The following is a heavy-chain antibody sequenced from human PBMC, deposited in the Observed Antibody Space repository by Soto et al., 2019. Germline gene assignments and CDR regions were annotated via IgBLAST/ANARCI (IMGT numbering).Heavy chain of an antibody. CDR2: IRNGGDT. V-gene: IGHV3-66*01. Sequence: GGSLRLSCAASGFSVSSNYMNWVRQAPGKGLEWVSIIRNGGDTYYADSVKDRFTVSRDNSKNTILLQMNSLRVEDTAVYYCARDSWSQYWGQGTLVTVSS. D-gene: IGHD2-15*01. CDR1: GFSVSSNY. CDR3: ARDSWSQY. J-gene: IGHJ1*01.